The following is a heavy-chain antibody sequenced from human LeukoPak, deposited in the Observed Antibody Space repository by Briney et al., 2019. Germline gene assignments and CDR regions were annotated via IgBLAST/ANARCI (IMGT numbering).Heavy chain of an antibody. V-gene: IGHV5-51*01. D-gene: IGHD3-10*01. J-gene: IGHJ5*02. Sequence: GEYLKTSCQGGGYSFTYYWIALVRQMPGKGLEWMGAIYYDDSEPPYSPSFQGQVNISVDKSINTVYLPWSALKASDSAMYYCARLGVKIVRGVSLKRSGGHWFDPWGQGTLVTVSS. CDR3: ARLGVKIVRGVSLKRSGGHWFDP. CDR2: IYYDDSEP. CDR1: GYSFTYYW.